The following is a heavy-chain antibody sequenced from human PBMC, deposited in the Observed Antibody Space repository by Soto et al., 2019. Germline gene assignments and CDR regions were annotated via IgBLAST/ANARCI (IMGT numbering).Heavy chain of an antibody. CDR3: ANPSYTGGYPHYFDY. J-gene: IGHJ4*02. Sequence: GGSLRLSCAASGFTFSSYAMSWVRQAPGKGLEWVSAISGSGGSTYYADSVKGRFTTSRDNSKNTLYLQMNSLRAEDTAVYYCANPSYTGGYPHYFDYWGQGTLVTVSS. CDR1: GFTFSSYA. D-gene: IGHD3-22*01. V-gene: IGHV3-23*01. CDR2: ISGSGGST.